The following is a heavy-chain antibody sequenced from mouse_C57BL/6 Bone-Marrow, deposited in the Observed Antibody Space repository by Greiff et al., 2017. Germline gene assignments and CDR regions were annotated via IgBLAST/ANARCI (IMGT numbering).Heavy chain of an antibody. CDR1: GFTFSDYY. CDR3: ARLIYYGYDEGDYFDY. J-gene: IGHJ2*01. CDR2: ISNGGGST. D-gene: IGHD2-2*01. Sequence: EVQVVESGGGLVQPGGSLKLSCAASGFTFSDYYMYWVRQTPEKRLEWVAYISNGGGSTYYPDTVKGRFTISRDNAKNTLYLQMSRLKSEDTAMYYCARLIYYGYDEGDYFDYWGQGTTLTVSS. V-gene: IGHV5-12*01.